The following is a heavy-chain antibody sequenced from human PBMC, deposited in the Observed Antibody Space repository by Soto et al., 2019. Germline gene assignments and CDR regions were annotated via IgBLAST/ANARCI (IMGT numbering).Heavy chain of an antibody. CDR2: IIPVFDKT. CDR1: GGTFSSGA. D-gene: IGHD3-22*01. Sequence: QVQLVQSGAEVKKPGSSVKVSCKASGGTFSSGAVIWVRQAPGQGLEWMGGIIPVFDKTNYAQQFRGGVRITADESTSTVYMELSSLISEHTAVYYCARAPLFYDSSGYYYIDAFDIWVQGTMVTVSS. CDR3: ARAPLFYDSSGYYYIDAFDI. V-gene: IGHV1-69*12. J-gene: IGHJ3*02.